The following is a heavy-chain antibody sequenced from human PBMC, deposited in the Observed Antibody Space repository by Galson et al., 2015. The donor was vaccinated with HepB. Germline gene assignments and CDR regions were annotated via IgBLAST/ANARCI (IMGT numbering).Heavy chain of an antibody. CDR1: GFAFSLYE. J-gene: IGHJ4*02. CDR2: ISSSGGTK. V-gene: IGHV3-48*03. Sequence: SLRLSCAASGFAFSLYEMSWIRQAPGEGPEWISYISSSGGTKYYADTVKGRVSISSDDAKTSQYLQMNSLRAEDTAVYYCARVSTNPDYWGQGTLVSVSS. CDR3: ARVSTNPDY. D-gene: IGHD2-2*01.